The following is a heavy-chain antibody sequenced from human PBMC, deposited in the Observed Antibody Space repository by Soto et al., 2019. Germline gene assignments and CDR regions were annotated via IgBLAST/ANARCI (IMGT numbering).Heavy chain of an antibody. Sequence: GGSLRLSCAASGFTFSSYAMSWVRQAPGKGLEWVSAISGSGGSTYYADSVKGRFTISRDNSKNTLYLQMNSLRAEDTAVYYCAKSRMPHIAARGVYWGQGTLVTVSS. V-gene: IGHV3-23*01. CDR2: ISGSGGST. J-gene: IGHJ4*02. CDR3: AKSRMPHIAARGVY. CDR1: GFTFSSYA. D-gene: IGHD6-6*01.